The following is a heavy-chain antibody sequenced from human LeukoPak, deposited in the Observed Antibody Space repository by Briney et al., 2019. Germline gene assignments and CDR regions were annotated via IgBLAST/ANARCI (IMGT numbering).Heavy chain of an antibody. CDR2: IGASGGDI. CDR1: GFTFSAYG. J-gene: IGHJ5*02. D-gene: IGHD5-18*01. CDR3: ATYRQVMLPFEA. V-gene: IGHV3-23*01. Sequence: PGGSLRLSCAASGFTFSAYGMKWVRQAPGKGLQWVSEIGASGGDIRYLDSVRGRFTISRDNSRSTLFLQMNSLRGEDTAIYYCATYRQVMLPFEAWGQGTLVTVSS.